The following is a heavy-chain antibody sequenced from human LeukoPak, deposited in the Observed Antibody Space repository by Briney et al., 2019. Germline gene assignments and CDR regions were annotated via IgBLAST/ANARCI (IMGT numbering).Heavy chain of an antibody. V-gene: IGHV1-69*13. CDR2: LSPVLA. J-gene: IGHJ5*02. Sequence: SVKVSCKVAGGIINNFAISWVRQAPRQGLEWMGGLSPVLATYAQKFQGRVTITADESTDTVYMELGSLTSEDTATYFCARDREISARPGGWFDPWGQGTLVTVSS. CDR3: ARDREISARPGGWFDP. CDR1: GGIINNFA. D-gene: IGHD6-6*01.